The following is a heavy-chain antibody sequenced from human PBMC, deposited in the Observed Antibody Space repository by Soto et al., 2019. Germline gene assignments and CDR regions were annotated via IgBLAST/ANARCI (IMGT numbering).Heavy chain of an antibody. CDR3: AGSLQNQLLNGWFMDV. CDR1: GFTFSSYA. D-gene: IGHD2-2*01. V-gene: IGHV3-64*01. J-gene: IGHJ6*03. CDR2: ITSNGGST. Sequence: EVQLMESGGGLVQPGGSLRLSCAASGFTFSSYAMHWVRQAPGKGLEYVSAITSNGGSTFYATSVKGRFTISRDNSENTLFLHMGSLRPEDMAVYYCAGSLQNQLLNGWFMDVWGKGTTVIVSS.